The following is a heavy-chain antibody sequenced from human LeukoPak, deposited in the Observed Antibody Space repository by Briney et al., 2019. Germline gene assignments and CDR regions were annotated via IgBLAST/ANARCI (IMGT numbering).Heavy chain of an antibody. CDR2: IYPTGNT. CDR3: ARLKFYDSTGCSPGYYMDV. CDR1: GGAIISYY. Sequence: SETLSLTCSVSGGAIISYYWSWIRQPAGKGPEWIGRIYPTGNTDYNPSLKTRVTMSTDLSKKQFSLRLRSVTAADTAVYYCARLKFYDSTGCSPGYYMDVWGKGTAVTVSS. D-gene: IGHD6-19*01. J-gene: IGHJ6*03. V-gene: IGHV4-4*07.